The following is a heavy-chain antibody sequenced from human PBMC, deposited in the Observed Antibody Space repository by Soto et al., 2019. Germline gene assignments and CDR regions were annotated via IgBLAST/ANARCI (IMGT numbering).Heavy chain of an antibody. CDR2: FDPEDGET. J-gene: IGHJ4*02. D-gene: IGHD3-22*01. V-gene: IGHV1-24*01. Sequence: GASVKVSCKVSGYTLTELSMHWVRQAPGKGLEWMGGFDPEDGETIYAQKFQGRVTMTEDTSTDTAYMELSSLRSEDTAVYYCATVGPKRITMIVVPGALDYWGQGTLVTVSS. CDR3: ATVGPKRITMIVVPGALDY. CDR1: GYTLTELS.